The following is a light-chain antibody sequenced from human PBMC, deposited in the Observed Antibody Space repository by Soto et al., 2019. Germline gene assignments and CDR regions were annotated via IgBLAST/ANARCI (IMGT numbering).Light chain of an antibody. J-gene: IGLJ2*01. CDR2: EGS. CDR1: SSDVGGYNL. V-gene: IGLV2-23*01. Sequence: QSALTQPASVSGSPGQSITISCTGTSSDVGGYNLVSWYQQHPDKAPKLVIYEGSKRPSGVSSRFSGPKSGNTASLTISGLQAEDEAEYYCCSYADSNTYVVFGGGTKLTVL. CDR3: CSYADSNTYVV.